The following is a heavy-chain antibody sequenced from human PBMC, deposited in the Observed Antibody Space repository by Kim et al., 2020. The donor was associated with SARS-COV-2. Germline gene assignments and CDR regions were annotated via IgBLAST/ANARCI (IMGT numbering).Heavy chain of an antibody. Sequence: GGSLRLSCAASGFTFSIYSMSWVRQAPGKGLEWVSSISSSSSSIYYADSVKGRFTISRDNAKISLSLQMNSLRAEAAAVYYCAEHGFNSDRVFDYWGQGT. V-gene: IGHV3-21*01. D-gene: IGHD3-22*01. J-gene: IGHJ4*02. CDR1: GFTFSIYS. CDR2: ISSSSSSI. CDR3: AEHGFNSDRVFDY.